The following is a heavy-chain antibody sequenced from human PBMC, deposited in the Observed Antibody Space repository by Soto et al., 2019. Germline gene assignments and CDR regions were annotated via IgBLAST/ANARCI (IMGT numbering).Heavy chain of an antibody. D-gene: IGHD2-2*01. J-gene: IGHJ5*02. CDR2: IRGYSGKT. CDR1: GYTFATYG. CDR3: ARLRYQELESWFDP. V-gene: IGHV1-18*04. Sequence: QVQLVQSGAEVKKPGASVKVSCKASGYTFATYGITWVRQAPGQGLEWMGWIRGYSGKTNYAQNFQGRVTMTTDTSTSTAYMELRSLTSDDTATYYCARLRYQELESWFDPWGQGTLVTVSS.